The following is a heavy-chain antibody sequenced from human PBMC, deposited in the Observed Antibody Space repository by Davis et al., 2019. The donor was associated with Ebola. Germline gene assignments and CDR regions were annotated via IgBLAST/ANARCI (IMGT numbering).Heavy chain of an antibody. D-gene: IGHD6-6*01. V-gene: IGHV4-39*07. J-gene: IGHJ5*02. CDR1: GGSVSSPYHY. Sequence: PSETLSLTCTVSGGSVSSPYHYWGWIRQPPGKALEWIGTVYYIGTTYLNPSLKSRVTVSVETSKNQFSLNLRSFTVADTAVYYCVANSSSSPWFDPWGQGTLVAVSS. CDR2: VYYIGTT. CDR3: VANSSSSPWFDP.